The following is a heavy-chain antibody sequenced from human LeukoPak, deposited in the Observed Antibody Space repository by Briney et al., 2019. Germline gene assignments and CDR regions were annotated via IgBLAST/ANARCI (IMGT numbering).Heavy chain of an antibody. CDR2: ISSSSTI. J-gene: IGHJ4*02. D-gene: IGHD6-13*01. CDR1: GFTLSSYS. Sequence: GGSLRLSCAASGFTLSSYSMNWVRQAPGKGLEWVSYISSSSTIYYADSVKGRFTISRDNAKNSLYLQMNSLRAEDTAVYYCASLSSSSWYHFDYWGQGTLVTVSS. CDR3: ASLSSSSWYHFDY. V-gene: IGHV3-48*04.